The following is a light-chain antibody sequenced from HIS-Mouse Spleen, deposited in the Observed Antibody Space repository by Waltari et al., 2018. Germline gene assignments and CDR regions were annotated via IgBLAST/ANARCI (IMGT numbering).Light chain of an antibody. J-gene: IGLJ3*02. CDR3: AAWDDSLSGPWV. CDR1: SSNIGSNY. CDR2: RNN. Sequence: QSVLTQPPSASGTPGQMVTIPCSGRSSNIGSNYVYWYQQLPGTAPKLLIYRNNQRPSGVPDRFSGSKSGTSASLAISGLRSEDEADYYCAAWDDSLSGPWVFGGGTKLTVL. V-gene: IGLV1-47*01.